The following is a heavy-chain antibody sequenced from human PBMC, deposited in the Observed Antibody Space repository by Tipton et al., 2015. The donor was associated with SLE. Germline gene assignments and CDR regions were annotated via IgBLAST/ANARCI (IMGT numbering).Heavy chain of an antibody. V-gene: IGHV4-39*07. CDR3: ARQDGGLLWFAGYFDY. CDR1: GGSISSGGYY. D-gene: IGHD3-10*01. CDR2: IYYSGST. J-gene: IGHJ4*02. Sequence: TLSLTCTVSGGSISSGGYYWSWIRQPPGKGLEWIGSIYYSGSTYYNPSLKSRVTISVDTSKNQFSLKLSSVTAADTAVYYCARQDGGLLWFAGYFDYWGQGTLVTVSS.